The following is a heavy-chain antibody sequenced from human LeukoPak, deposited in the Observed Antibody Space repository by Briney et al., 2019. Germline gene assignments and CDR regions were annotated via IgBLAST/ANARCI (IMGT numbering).Heavy chain of an antibody. V-gene: IGHV4-59*01. CDR2: IYYSGST. J-gene: IGHJ6*03. CDR1: DGSITNYY. CDR3: ARRAGYMDV. Sequence: SETLSLTCTVSDGSITNYYWSWIRQPPGKGLEWIGHIYYSGSTNYNPSLKSRVTISLDTSKKQFSLNLSSVTAADTAVYYCARRAGYMDVWGKGTTVTVSS. D-gene: IGHD6-13*01.